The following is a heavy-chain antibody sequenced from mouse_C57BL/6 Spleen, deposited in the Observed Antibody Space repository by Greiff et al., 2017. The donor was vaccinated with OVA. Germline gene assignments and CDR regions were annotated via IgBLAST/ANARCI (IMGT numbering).Heavy chain of an antibody. CDR2: IYPGDGDT. J-gene: IGHJ3*01. Sequence: VQLQQSGAELVKPGASVKISCKASGYAFSSSWMNWVKQRPGKGLEWIGQIYPGDGDTNYNGKFKGKATLTADKSSSTAYMQLSSLTSEDSAVYFCARSSTGEPGCAYWGQGTLVTVSA. D-gene: IGHD1-1*01. CDR1: GYAFSSSW. CDR3: ARSSTGEPGCAY. V-gene: IGHV1-80*01.